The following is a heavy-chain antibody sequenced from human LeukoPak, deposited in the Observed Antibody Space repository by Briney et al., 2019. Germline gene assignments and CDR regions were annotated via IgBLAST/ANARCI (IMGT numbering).Heavy chain of an antibody. J-gene: IGHJ4*02. D-gene: IGHD2-15*01. CDR3: ARGILNDSSNYWFDF. CDR2: ITSGSITT. V-gene: IGHV3-48*02. CDR1: GISFGTYA. Sequence: GGSLRLSCAASGISFGTYAMSCVRQAPGKGLEWLSHITSGSITTHYADSVKGRFTVSRDNPKNSLYLQMNSLRDEDTAVYYCARGILNDSSNYWFDFWGPGTLVTVSS.